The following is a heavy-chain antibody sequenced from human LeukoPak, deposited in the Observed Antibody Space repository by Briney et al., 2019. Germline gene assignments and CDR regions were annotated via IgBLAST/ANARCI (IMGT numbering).Heavy chain of an antibody. CDR3: ARDYDFWSGYLGY. D-gene: IGHD3-3*01. Sequence: GGSLRLSCAASGFTFSSYWMHWVRQAPGKGLVWVSRINSDGSSTSYADSVKGRFTFSRDNAKNTVYLQMNSLRAEDTAVYCCARDYDFWSGYLGYWGQGTLVTVSS. CDR2: INSDGSST. CDR1: GFTFSSYW. J-gene: IGHJ4*02. V-gene: IGHV3-74*01.